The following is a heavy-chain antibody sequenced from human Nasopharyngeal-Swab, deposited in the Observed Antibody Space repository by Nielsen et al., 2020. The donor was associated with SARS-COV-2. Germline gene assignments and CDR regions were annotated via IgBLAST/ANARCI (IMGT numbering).Heavy chain of an antibody. Sequence: GGSLRLSCVVSGVPFSNTIVTWVRQAPGKGLEWVSVISFDGSTYYGDSVKGRSTISRDDSRNTVYLHLNTLRAEDTAVYYCARERYTSGRCGIFDNWGHGTMVTVSS. CDR2: ISFDGST. CDR3: ARERYTSGRCGIFDN. V-gene: IGHV3-23*01. CDR1: GVPFSNTI. J-gene: IGHJ3*02. D-gene: IGHD6-19*01.